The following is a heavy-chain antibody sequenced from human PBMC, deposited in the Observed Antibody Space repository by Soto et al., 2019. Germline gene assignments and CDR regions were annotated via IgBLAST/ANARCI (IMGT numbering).Heavy chain of an antibody. D-gene: IGHD1-7*01. CDR3: ARGYWNYEYYYYYGMDV. J-gene: IGHJ6*02. CDR2: IYYSGST. Sequence: SETLSLTCTVSGGSVSSGSYYWSWIRQPPGKGLEWIGYIYYSGSTNYNPSLKSRVTISVDTSKNQFSLKLSSVTAADTAVYYCARGYWNYEYYYYYGMDVWGQGTTVTVSS. CDR1: GGSVSSGSYY. V-gene: IGHV4-61*01.